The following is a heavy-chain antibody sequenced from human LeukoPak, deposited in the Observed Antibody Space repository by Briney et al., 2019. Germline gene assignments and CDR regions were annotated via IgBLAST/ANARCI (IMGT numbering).Heavy chain of an antibody. CDR3: ARRDCSSFKCFSCDY. D-gene: IGHD2-2*01. J-gene: IGHJ4*02. V-gene: IGHV3-73*01. Sequence: GGSLRLSCAASGFTFSDFHIHWVRQASGEGLEWVGRIKTRTESNEIAYAASVKGRFTISRDDSKNTAYLQMDSLKTEDTAVYYCARRDCSSFKCFSCDYWGQGILVTVSS. CDR2: IKTRTESNEI. CDR1: GFTFSDFH.